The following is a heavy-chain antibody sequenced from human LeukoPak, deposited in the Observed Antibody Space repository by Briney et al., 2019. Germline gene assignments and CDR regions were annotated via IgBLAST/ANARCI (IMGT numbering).Heavy chain of an antibody. CDR3: ARAPVQYCGGDCDAFDI. J-gene: IGHJ3*02. CDR2: INSDGSST. D-gene: IGHD2-21*02. Sequence: PGGSLRLSCAASGFTFNSYWMHWVRQAPGKGLVWVSRINSDGSSTSYADSVKGRFTISRDNAKNTLYLQMNSLRAGDTAMFYCARAPVQYCGGDCDAFDIWGQGTMVTVSS. CDR1: GFTFNSYW. V-gene: IGHV3-74*01.